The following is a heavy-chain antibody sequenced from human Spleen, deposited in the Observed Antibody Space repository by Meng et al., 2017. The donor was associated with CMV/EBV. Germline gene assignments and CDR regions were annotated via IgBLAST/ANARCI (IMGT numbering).Heavy chain of an antibody. J-gene: IGHJ5*02. CDR2: IKDNSIT. CDR1: GSFTGYF. Sequence: GSFTGYFWVWVRQPPGKRLEWIGGIKDNSITNFNPSLKSRVTLSVDTSNNEFSRQLTSVTATDTAVYYCARGRMYTDFWSGYSRFDPWGQGALVTVSS. V-gene: IGHV4-34*01. CDR3: ARGRMYTDFWSGYSRFDP. D-gene: IGHD3-3*01.